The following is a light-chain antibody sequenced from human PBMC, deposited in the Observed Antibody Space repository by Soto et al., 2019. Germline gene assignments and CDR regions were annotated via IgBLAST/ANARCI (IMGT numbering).Light chain of an antibody. V-gene: IGKV1-27*01. CDR3: QNLDSAAFT. Sequence: DIQITQSPSSLSASVGDRVTITCRASQDISNYLAWYQQRPGKVPKLLIYAASTLQAGVSSRFSGSGSGTDFTLTISGLLPEDVATYYCQNLDSAAFTFGPGTKVDIK. J-gene: IGKJ3*01. CDR1: QDISNY. CDR2: AAS.